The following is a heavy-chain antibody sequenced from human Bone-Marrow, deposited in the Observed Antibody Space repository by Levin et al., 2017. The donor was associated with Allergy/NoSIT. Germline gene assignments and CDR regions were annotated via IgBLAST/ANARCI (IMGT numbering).Heavy chain of an antibody. Sequence: PGESLKISCAASEFSFNIAWMNWFRQTPGKGLEWVGRLKSKNDGGTADYAAPVKGRFTISRDDLENTLYLQMSSLQTEDTAVYYCTTGFSTAWHDHYWGQGTLVTVSS. D-gene: IGHD2-8*02. CDR2: LKSKNDGGTA. V-gene: IGHV3-15*01. CDR1: EFSFNIAW. J-gene: IGHJ4*02. CDR3: TTGFSTAWHDHY.